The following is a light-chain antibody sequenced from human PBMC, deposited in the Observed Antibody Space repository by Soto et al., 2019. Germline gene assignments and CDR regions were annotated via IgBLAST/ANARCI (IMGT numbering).Light chain of an antibody. CDR1: QSVSSSY. CDR2: DAS. J-gene: IGKJ4*01. CDR3: QQYGSSPLT. Sequence: EIVLTQSPGTLSLSPGERATLSCRASQSVSSSYLAWYQQKPGQAPRLLIYDASSRATGIPDRFSGSASGTDFILTISRLEPEDFAVFYCQQYGSSPLTFGGGTKVEIK. V-gene: IGKV3-20*01.